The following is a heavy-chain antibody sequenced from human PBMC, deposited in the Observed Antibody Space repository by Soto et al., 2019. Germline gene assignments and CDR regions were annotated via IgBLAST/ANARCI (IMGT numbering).Heavy chain of an antibody. V-gene: IGHV3-48*03. CDR2: ISSSGSTI. Sequence: PGGSLRLSCAASGFTFSSYEMNWVRQAPGKGLEWVSYISSSGSTIHYADSVKGRFTISRDNAKNSLYLQMNSLRAEDTAVYYCAREAGRGYCSSTRCLDDAFDIWGQGTMVTVSS. D-gene: IGHD2-2*01. CDR1: GFTFSSYE. CDR3: AREAGRGYCSSTRCLDDAFDI. J-gene: IGHJ3*02.